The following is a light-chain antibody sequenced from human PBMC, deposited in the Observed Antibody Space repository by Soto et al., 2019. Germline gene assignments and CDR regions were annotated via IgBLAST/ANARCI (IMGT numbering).Light chain of an antibody. CDR3: SSYTSSSNV. CDR2: DVS. Sequence: QSALTQPASVSGSPGQSITISCTGTSSDVGGYNYVSWYQQHPGKAPKLMIYDVSNRPSGVSNRFSGSKSGNTASLTISGLQGEDEADDYCSSYTSSSNVFGTGTKLTVL. J-gene: IGLJ1*01. V-gene: IGLV2-14*01. CDR1: SSDVGGYNY.